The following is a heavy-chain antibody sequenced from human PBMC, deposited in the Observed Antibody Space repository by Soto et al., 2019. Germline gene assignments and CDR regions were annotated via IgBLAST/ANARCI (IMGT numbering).Heavy chain of an antibody. J-gene: IGHJ4*02. Sequence: QVQLQESGPGLVKPSQTLSLTCTVSGGSISSGDYYWGWIRPPPGKGLEWIGYIYYSGSTYYNPSLKSRVSKTVDTSKNQFTLKLSSVTAADTAGYYCARVSWDVRWYTRFDYWGQGTLVTVFS. D-gene: IGHD2-15*01. V-gene: IGHV4-30-4*01. CDR1: GGSISSGDYY. CDR3: ARVSWDVRWYTRFDY. CDR2: IYYSGST.